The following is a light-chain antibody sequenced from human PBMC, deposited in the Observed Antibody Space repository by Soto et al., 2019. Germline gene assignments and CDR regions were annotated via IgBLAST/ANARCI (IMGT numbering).Light chain of an antibody. CDR3: CSYAGSSLYV. V-gene: IGLV2-11*01. Sequence: QSALTQPRSVSGSPGQSVTISCTGTSSDVGRYNSVSWYQQHPGKAPRFMIYDVSKRPSGVPDRFSGSRSGNTASLTISGLQAEDEADYYCCSYAGSSLYVFGTGTKVTVL. CDR1: SSDVGRYNS. J-gene: IGLJ1*01. CDR2: DVS.